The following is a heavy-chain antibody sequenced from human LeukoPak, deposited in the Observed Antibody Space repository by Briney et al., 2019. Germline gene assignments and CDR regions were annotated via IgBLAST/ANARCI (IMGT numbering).Heavy chain of an antibody. CDR1: GGTFSSYA. D-gene: IGHD2-21*01. CDR3: ASRHCSGGDCYFAGADPFDH. CDR2: IIPIFGTA. V-gene: IGHV1-69*13. J-gene: IGHJ4*02. Sequence: SVKVSCKASGGTFSSYAISWVRQAPGQGLEWMGGIIPIFGTANYAQKFQGRVTITADESTSTAYMELSSLRSEDTAVYYCASRHCSGGDCYFAGADPFDHWGQGTLVTVSS.